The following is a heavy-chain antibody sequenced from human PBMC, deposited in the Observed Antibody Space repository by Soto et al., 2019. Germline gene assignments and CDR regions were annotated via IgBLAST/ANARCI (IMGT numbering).Heavy chain of an antibody. CDR3: ARADIVLMVYAAWWFDP. CDR2: ISYDGSNK. CDR1: GFTFSSYA. V-gene: IGHV3-30-3*01. D-gene: IGHD2-8*01. Sequence: GGSLRLSCAASGFTFSSYAMHWVRQAPGKGLEWVAVISYDGSNKYYADSVKGRFTISRDNSKNTLYLQMNSLRAEDTAVYYCARADIVLMVYAAWWFDP. J-gene: IGHJ5*02.